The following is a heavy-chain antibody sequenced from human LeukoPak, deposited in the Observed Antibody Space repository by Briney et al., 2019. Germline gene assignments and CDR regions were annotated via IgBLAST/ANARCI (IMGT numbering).Heavy chain of an antibody. CDR3: ARMYYYDSSGYGDAFDI. J-gene: IGHJ3*02. CDR1: GGTFSSYA. V-gene: IGHV1-69*05. CDR2: IIPIFGTA. D-gene: IGHD3-22*01. Sequence: ASVKVSCKASGGTFSSYAISWVRQAPGQGLEWMGGIIPIFGTANYAQKFQGRVTITTDESTSTAYMELSSLRSEDTAVYYCARMYYYDSSGYGDAFDIWGQGTMVTVSS.